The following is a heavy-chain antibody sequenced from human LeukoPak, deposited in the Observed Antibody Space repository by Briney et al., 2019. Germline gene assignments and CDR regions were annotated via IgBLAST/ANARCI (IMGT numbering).Heavy chain of an antibody. CDR1: GFTFSSYA. CDR2: ISYDGSNK. V-gene: IGHV3-30*04. J-gene: IGHJ6*03. Sequence: GGSLRLSCAASGFTFSSYAMHWVRQAPGKGLEWVAVISYDGSNKYYADSVKGRFTISRDNSKNTLYLQMNSLRAEDTAVYYCARDRSGQQLSRKEYYYMDVWGKGTTVTISS. D-gene: IGHD3-10*01. CDR3: ARDRSGQQLSRKEYYYMDV.